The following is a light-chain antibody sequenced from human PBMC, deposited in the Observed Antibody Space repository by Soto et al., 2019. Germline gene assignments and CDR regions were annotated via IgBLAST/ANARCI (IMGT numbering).Light chain of an antibody. Sequence: EVLLTQSPATLSVSPGESVTLSCRASQSINTFLAWYQQKPGQAPRLLIYVASSRAAGVPARFRGRGSGTDFTLTINSLEPEDFAVYHCQQRSIWPLTFGGGTRVE. J-gene: IGKJ4*01. CDR2: VAS. CDR3: QQRSIWPLT. CDR1: QSINTF. V-gene: IGKV3-11*01.